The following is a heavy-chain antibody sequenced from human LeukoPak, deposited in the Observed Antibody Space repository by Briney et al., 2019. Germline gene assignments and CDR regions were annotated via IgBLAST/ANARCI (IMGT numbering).Heavy chain of an antibody. CDR1: GFPFSKFA. Sequence: GRSLRLSCEASGFPFSKFAMHWVRQAPGKGLEWLSVLAPDGGLEYSADSVKGRFTIARDNSKNTLFLQMDRLRPEDTAVYYCAREGAYTVATGGFFEAWGQGTLVTVSS. CDR2: LAPDGGLE. J-gene: IGHJ5*02. D-gene: IGHD3-16*01. CDR3: AREGAYTVATGGFFEA. V-gene: IGHV3-30*04.